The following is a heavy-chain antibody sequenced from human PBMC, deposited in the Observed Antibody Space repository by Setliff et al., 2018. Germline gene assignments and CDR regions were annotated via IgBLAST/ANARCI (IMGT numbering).Heavy chain of an antibody. V-gene: IGHV4-59*11. J-gene: IGHJ4*02. Sequence: SETLSLTCTVSGGSISSHYWSWIRQPPGKGLEWIGSIYYSGSTNYNPSLKSRVTISVDTSKSQFSLKLSSVTAADTAMYYCAKRGDTRTFDYWGQGTLVTVSS. CDR2: IYYSGST. D-gene: IGHD5-18*01. CDR3: AKRGDTRTFDY. CDR1: GGSISSHY.